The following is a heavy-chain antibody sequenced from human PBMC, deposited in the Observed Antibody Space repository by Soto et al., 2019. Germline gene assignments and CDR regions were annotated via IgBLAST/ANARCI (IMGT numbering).Heavy chain of an antibody. CDR3: ARGSSWDYYYYYMDV. CDR1: GYTFTGYY. V-gene: IGHV1-2*04. J-gene: IGHJ6*03. CDR2: INPNSGGT. Sequence: GASVKVSCKASGYTFTGYYMHWVRQAPGQGLEWMGWINPNSGGTNYAQKFQGWVTMTRDTSISTAYMELSRLRSDDTAVYYCARGSSWDYYYYYMDVWGKGTTVTVS. D-gene: IGHD6-13*01.